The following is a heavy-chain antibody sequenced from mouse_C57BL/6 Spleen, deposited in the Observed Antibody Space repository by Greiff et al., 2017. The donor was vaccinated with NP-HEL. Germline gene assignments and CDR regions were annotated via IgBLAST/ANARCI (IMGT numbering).Heavy chain of an antibody. CDR3: ARGTTVPYWYFDV. Sequence: QVQLQQPGAELVMPGASVKLSCKASGYTFTSYWMHWVKQRPGQGLEWIGEIDPSDSYINYNQKFKGKSTLTVDKSSSTAYMQLSSLTSEDSAVYYCARGTTVPYWYFDVWGTGTTVTVSS. CDR1: GYTFTSYW. J-gene: IGHJ1*03. V-gene: IGHV1-69*01. CDR2: IDPSDSYI. D-gene: IGHD1-1*01.